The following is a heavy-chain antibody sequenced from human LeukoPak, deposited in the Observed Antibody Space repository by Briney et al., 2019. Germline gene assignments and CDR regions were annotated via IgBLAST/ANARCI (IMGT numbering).Heavy chain of an antibody. CDR3: ARDRETLVAGPPSYYYGMDV. Sequence: SETLSLTCTVSGGSISSYYWSWIRQPPGKGLEWIGYIYYSGSTNYNPSLKSRVTISVDTSKNQFSLKLSSVTAADTAVYYCARDRETLVAGPPSYYYGMDVWGQGTTVTVSS. J-gene: IGHJ6*02. CDR2: IYYSGST. V-gene: IGHV4-59*01. D-gene: IGHD6-19*01. CDR1: GGSISSYY.